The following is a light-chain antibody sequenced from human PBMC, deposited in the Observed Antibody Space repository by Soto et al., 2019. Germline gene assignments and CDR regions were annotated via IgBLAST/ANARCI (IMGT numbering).Light chain of an antibody. Sequence: QSVLTQPASVSGSPGQSITISCTGTSSDVGDYNYVSWYQQHPGKAPKLMIYEVSNRPSGVSNRSSGSKSGNTASLTLSGTQAHDEADYYCSSYTSSRTLYVFGTGTKVT. J-gene: IGLJ1*01. CDR1: SSDVGDYNY. CDR3: SSYTSSRTLYV. CDR2: EVS. V-gene: IGLV2-14*01.